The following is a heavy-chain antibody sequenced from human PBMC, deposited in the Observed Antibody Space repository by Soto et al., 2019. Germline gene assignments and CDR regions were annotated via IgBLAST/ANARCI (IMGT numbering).Heavy chain of an antibody. CDR2: ISYDGSNK. V-gene: IGHV3-30*03. J-gene: IGHJ4*02. Sequence: GGSLRLSCAASGFTFSSYGMHWVRQAPGKGLEWVAVISYDGSNKYYADSVKGRFTISRDNSKNTLYLQMNSLRAEDTAVYYCAGYYYDSSGFTKALDDWGQGTLVTVSS. CDR3: AGYYYDSSGFTKALDD. CDR1: GFTFSSYG. D-gene: IGHD3-22*01.